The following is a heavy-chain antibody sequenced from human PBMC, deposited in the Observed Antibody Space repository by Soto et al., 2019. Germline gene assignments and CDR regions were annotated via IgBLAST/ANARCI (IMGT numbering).Heavy chain of an antibody. V-gene: IGHV3-23*01. Sequence: EVQLLESGGGLVQPGGSLRLSCAASGFSFSSYDMSWVRQAPGKGLEWVSDISGSGDSTHYADSVKGRFTISRDNSKNTLYLQMNSLRAEDTAVYYCTKDHVSSSTYHYFYYMDVWGKGTTVTVSS. J-gene: IGHJ6*03. D-gene: IGHD6-6*01. CDR2: ISGSGDST. CDR3: TKDHVSSSTYHYFYYMDV. CDR1: GFSFSSYD.